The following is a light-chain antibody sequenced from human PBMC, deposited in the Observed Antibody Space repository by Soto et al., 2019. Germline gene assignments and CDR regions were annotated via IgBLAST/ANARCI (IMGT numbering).Light chain of an antibody. Sequence: EIVLTQSPVTLSLSSGGRATLSCRASQSVSSSYLAWYQQKPGQAPSLVIYDTYIRATGIPARFSGSGFGTEFTLTISSLEPEDFAVYYCQQRSNWPPSFGGGTKVDIK. J-gene: IGKJ4*01. CDR2: DTY. CDR3: QQRSNWPPS. CDR1: QSVSSSY. V-gene: IGKV3D-20*02.